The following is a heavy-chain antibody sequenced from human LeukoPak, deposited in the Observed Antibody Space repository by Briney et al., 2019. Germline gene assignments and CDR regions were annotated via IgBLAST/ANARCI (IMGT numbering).Heavy chain of an antibody. CDR1: GGPLTRSLSY. Sequence: PSETLSLTCTVSGGPLTRSLSYWGWIRRPPGKGLESIGNIYYTGSTDYSPSFESRAAMSVDTSKNQFSLQLRSVTAADTAVYYCARLNSGYEDYYFDDWGQGTLVTVSS. D-gene: IGHD5-12*01. CDR2: IYYTGST. CDR3: ARLNSGYEDYYFDD. V-gene: IGHV4-39*01. J-gene: IGHJ4*02.